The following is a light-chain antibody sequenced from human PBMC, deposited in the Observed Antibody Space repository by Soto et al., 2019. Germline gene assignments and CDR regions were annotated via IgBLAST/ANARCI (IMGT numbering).Light chain of an antibody. J-gene: IGKJ5*01. Sequence: EIVLTQSPATLSLSPGERTTLSCRASQSVSSYLAWYQQKPGQAPRLLIYDASNRATGIPARFSGSGSGTDFTLTISSLEPEDLAVYYCQQRSNYGFGKGTRLEIK. CDR2: DAS. CDR1: QSVSSY. CDR3: QQRSNYG. V-gene: IGKV3-11*01.